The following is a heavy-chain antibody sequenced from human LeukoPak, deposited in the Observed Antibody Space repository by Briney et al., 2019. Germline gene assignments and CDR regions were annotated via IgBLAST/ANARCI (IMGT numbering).Heavy chain of an antibody. CDR3: TKEASGALDP. CDR1: GFTFSNAW. J-gene: IGHJ5*02. CDR2: IKSKTDGETR. V-gene: IGHV3-15*01. Sequence: GGSLRLSCEVSGFTFSNAWMSWVRQAPGKGLEWVGRIKSKTDGETRDYAAPVKGRFTISRDDSINTVYLQMNSLKSEDTAVYYCTKEASGALDPWGQGTLVTVSS. D-gene: IGHD3-10*01.